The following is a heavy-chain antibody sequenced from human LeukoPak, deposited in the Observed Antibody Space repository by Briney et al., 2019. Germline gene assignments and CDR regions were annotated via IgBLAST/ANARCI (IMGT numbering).Heavy chain of an antibody. CDR1: GGTFSSYA. V-gene: IGHV1-69*13. J-gene: IGHJ5*02. CDR3: ARGSRFGEPHWFDP. CDR2: IIPIFGTA. D-gene: IGHD3-10*01. Sequence: GASVKVSRKASGGTFSSYAISWVRQAPGPGLEWMGGIIPIFGTANYAQKFQGRVTITADESTSTAYMELSSLRSEDTAVYYCARGSRFGEPHWFDPWGQGTLVTVSS.